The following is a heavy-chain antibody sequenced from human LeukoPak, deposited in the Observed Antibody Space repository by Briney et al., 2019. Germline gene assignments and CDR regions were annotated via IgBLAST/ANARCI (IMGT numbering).Heavy chain of an antibody. V-gene: IGHV3-23*01. CDR3: VRVNYGGNSGYHFDY. J-gene: IGHJ4*02. D-gene: IGHD4-23*01. CDR2: ISDGGERT. CDR1: GFDLWRYA. Sequence: GGSLRLSCAASGFDLWRYAMSWVRQAPGKGLEWVADISDGGERTHYADSVQGRFRVSRDNSKTTLFLQLGSLRVQDTAIYHCVRVNYGGNSGYHFDYWGQGTLVIVSS.